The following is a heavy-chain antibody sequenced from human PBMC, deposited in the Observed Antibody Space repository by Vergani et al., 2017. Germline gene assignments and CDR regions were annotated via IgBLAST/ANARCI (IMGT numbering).Heavy chain of an antibody. D-gene: IGHD3-9*01. CDR3: SKGDDINGCNADTLHS. CDR1: GFSFSSYG. J-gene: IGHJ4*02. CDR2: IRFDGSNK. V-gene: IGHV3-30*02. Sequence: QVQLVESGGGVVQPGESRRLSCAASGFSFSSYGMSWVRQAPGKGLEGVTSIRFDGSNKYYADSLKGRFTVARDNTKNTLYLNMNVLRTEDTSVYYCSKGDDINGCNADTLHSWGQGTLVTVSS.